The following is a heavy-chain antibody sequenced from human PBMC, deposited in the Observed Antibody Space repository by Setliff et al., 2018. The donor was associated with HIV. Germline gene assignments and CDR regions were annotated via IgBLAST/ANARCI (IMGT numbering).Heavy chain of an antibody. D-gene: IGHD5-12*01. Sequence: SVKVSCKASGGTFSTYSMNWVRQAPGQGLEWMGGIIPFFRTTNYAQNFQGRVTITGDTSASTAYMELSSLRSEDTAVYYCARGVYSGYEPWGQGTLVTVSS. J-gene: IGHJ5*02. V-gene: IGHV1-69*06. CDR1: GGTFSTYS. CDR3: ARGVYSGYEP. CDR2: IIPFFRTT.